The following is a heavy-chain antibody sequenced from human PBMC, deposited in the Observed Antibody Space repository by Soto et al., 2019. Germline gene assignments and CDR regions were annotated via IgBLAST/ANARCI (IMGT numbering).Heavy chain of an antibody. CDR3: AKDLIANNGVWEPFDM. V-gene: IGHV3-15*07. J-gene: IGHJ3*02. Sequence: GGSLRLSCTASGFTFSNAWMNWFRQAPGEGLEWVGRIKSQIDGGATDYAPSVRGRFIISRDDSSSTLYLQMNSLRTEDTAVYYCAKDLIANNGVWEPFDMWGQGTEVT. CDR2: IKSQIDGGAT. D-gene: IGHD2-8*01. CDR1: GFTFSNAW.